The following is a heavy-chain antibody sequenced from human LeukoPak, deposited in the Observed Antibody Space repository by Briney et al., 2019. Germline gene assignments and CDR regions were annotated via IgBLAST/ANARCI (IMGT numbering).Heavy chain of an antibody. V-gene: IGHV1-18*01. J-gene: IGHJ4*02. D-gene: IGHD6-13*01. Sequence: AAVKVSCKASGYTFTSYGISWVRQAPGQGLEWVGWISLANGNTNYAQMLQGRVTMTTDTSTSTAYMELRSLISDDTAVYYCARDGSSSWYNLWGQGTLVTVSS. CDR2: ISLANGNT. CDR1: GYTFTSYG. CDR3: ARDGSSSWYNL.